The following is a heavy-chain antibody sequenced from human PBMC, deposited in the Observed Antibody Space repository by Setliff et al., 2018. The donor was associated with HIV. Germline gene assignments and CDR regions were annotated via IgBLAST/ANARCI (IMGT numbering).Heavy chain of an antibody. CDR3: AKGVRDGYNWGYYFDY. D-gene: IGHD1-1*01. Sequence: HPGGSLRLSCAASGFTFSSYAMSWVRQAPGKGLEWVSGISGSGGSTYYADSVKGRFTISRDNSKNTLYLQMNSLGADDTAVYYCAKGVRDGYNWGYYFDYWGQGTLVTVSS. J-gene: IGHJ4*02. CDR2: ISGSGGST. V-gene: IGHV3-23*01. CDR1: GFTFSSYA.